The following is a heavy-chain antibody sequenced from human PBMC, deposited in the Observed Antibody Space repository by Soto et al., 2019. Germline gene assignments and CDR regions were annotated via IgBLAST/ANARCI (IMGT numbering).Heavy chain of an antibody. J-gene: IGHJ4*02. Sequence: QITLKESGPTLVNPTQTLTLTCTFSGFSLSTSGVGVGWIRQPPGKALEWLALIYWDDDKRYSPSLKSRLTITKDTSKNQVVLTMTNMDPVDTATYYCAHSPRLLWFGELLFDYWGQGTLVTVSS. CDR3: AHSPRLLWFGELLFDY. V-gene: IGHV2-5*02. CDR1: GFSLSTSGVG. CDR2: IYWDDDK. D-gene: IGHD3-10*01.